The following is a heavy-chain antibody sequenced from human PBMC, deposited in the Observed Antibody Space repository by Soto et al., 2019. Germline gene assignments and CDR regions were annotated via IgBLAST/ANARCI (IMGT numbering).Heavy chain of an antibody. Sequence: QVQLVQSGAEVKKPGSSVKVSCKASGDTFSSYTISWVRQAPGQGLEWMGRIIPILGIANYAQKFQGRVTMTADKHTSTANMELISLRSEDTAVYYCASTATGFDYRGQGTLVTVSS. J-gene: IGHJ4*02. D-gene: IGHD5-18*01. CDR2: IIPILGIA. CDR1: GDTFSSYT. V-gene: IGHV1-69*02. CDR3: ASTATGFDY.